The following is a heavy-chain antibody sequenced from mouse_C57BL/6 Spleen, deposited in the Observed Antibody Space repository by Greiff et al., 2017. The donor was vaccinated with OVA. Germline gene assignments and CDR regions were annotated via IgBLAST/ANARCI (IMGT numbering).Heavy chain of an antibody. D-gene: IGHD1-1*01. J-gene: IGHJ1*03. CDR3: AGYYYGSSYVRWYFDV. CDR2: INPNNGGT. CDR1: GYTFTDYY. V-gene: IGHV1-26*01. Sequence: VQLQQSGPELVKPGASVKISCKASGYTFTDYYMNWVKQSHGKSLEWIGDINPNNGGTSYNQKFKGKATLTVDKSSSTAYMELRSLTSEDSAVYYCAGYYYGSSYVRWYFDVWGTGTTVTVSS.